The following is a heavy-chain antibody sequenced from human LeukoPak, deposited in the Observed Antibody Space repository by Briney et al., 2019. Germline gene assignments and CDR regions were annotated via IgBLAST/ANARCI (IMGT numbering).Heavy chain of an antibody. CDR1: GGSISSGSYY. CDR2: TSTSGST. CDR3: ARDGKRGKNLYYYMDV. J-gene: IGHJ6*03. D-gene: IGHD4-23*01. Sequence: SETLSLTCTISGGSISSGSYYWSWIRQPAGKGLEWIGRTSTSGSTNYNPSLKSRVTISVDTSKNQFSLKLSSLTAADTAVYYCARDGKRGKNLYYYMDVWGKGTTVTVSS. V-gene: IGHV4-61*02.